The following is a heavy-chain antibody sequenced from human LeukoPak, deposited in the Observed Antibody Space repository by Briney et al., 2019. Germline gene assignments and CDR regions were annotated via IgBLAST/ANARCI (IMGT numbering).Heavy chain of an antibody. D-gene: IGHD2-15*01. Sequence: SETLSLTCTVSGYSISSGYYWGWIRQPPGKGLEWIGSIYHSGSTYYNPSLKSRVTISVDTSKNQFSLKLSSVTAADTAVYYCARDLLYCSGGSCRDAFDIWGQGTMVTVSS. CDR3: ARDLLYCSGGSCRDAFDI. J-gene: IGHJ3*02. V-gene: IGHV4-38-2*02. CDR1: GYSISSGYY. CDR2: IYHSGST.